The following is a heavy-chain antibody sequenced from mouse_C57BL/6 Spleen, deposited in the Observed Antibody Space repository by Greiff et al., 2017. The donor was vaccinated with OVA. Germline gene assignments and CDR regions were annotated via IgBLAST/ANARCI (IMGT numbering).Heavy chain of an antibody. CDR2: IDTSDSEP. J-gene: IGHJ4*01. Sequence: QVQLQQPGAELVRPGSSVKLSCKASGYTFPRYWMHWVKQRPIKGLEWIGNIDTSDSEPNYTPKFKDKATLTVDTSSRTAYMQLSRLTSEDSAVYYCARKGLRSAMDYWGQGTSVTVSS. D-gene: IGHD1-1*01. CDR1: GYTFPRYW. CDR3: ARKGLRSAMDY. V-gene: IGHV1-52*01.